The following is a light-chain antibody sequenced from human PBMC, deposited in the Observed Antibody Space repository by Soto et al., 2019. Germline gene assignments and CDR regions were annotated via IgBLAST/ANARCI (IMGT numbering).Light chain of an antibody. Sequence: QSALTQPPSASGSPGQSVTISCTGTSSDVGNYNYVSWYQQHPGKAPKLMIYEVSKRPSGVPDRFSGSKSGYTASLTVSGLQAEDEADYYCSSYAGTNNHVFGGGTKLTVL. J-gene: IGLJ2*01. V-gene: IGLV2-8*01. CDR2: EVS. CDR1: SSDVGNYNY. CDR3: SSYAGTNNHV.